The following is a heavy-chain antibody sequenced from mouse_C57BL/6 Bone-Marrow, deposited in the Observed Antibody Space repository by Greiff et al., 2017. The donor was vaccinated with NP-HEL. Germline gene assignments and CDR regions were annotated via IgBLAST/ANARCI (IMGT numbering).Heavy chain of an antibody. CDR1: GFTFSDYG. Sequence: EVKVEESGGGLVKPGGSLKLSCAASGFTFSDYGMHWVRQAPEKGLEWVAYISSGSSTIYYADTVKGRFTIYRDNAKNPLLLQMTSLRSEDTAMYYCARTYYGSSVYYAMDYWGQGTSVTVSS. CDR3: ARTYYGSSVYYAMDY. J-gene: IGHJ4*01. V-gene: IGHV5-17*01. CDR2: ISSGSSTI. D-gene: IGHD1-1*01.